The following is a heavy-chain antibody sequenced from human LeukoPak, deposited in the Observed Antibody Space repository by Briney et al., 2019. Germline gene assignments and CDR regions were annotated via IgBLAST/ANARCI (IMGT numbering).Heavy chain of an antibody. Sequence: PSETLSLTCSVYGGSFSGYYWGWIRQPPGKGLEWIGEINHSGSTNYNPSLKSRITISVDTSNNQFSLKLSSVTAADTAVYYCAKKSAAGTKYNWFDPRGKVTLVTVST. D-gene: IGHD6-13*01. CDR1: GGSFSGYY. V-gene: IGHV4-34*01. CDR2: INHSGST. CDR3: AKKSAAGTKYNWFDP. J-gene: IGHJ5*02.